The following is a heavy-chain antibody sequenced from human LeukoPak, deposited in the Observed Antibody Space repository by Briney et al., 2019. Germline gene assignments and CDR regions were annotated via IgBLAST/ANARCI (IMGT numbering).Heavy chain of an antibody. CDR2: IRSKAYGGTT. D-gene: IGHD3-16*02. CDR1: GFTFGDYA. Sequence: GGSLRLSCTASGFTFGDYAMSWFRQAPGKGLEWVGFIRSKAYGGTTEYAASVKGRFTISRDDSKSIAYLQMNSPKTEDTAVYYCTRDRITFGGVIVPDSFDYWGQGTLVTVSS. CDR3: TRDRITFGGVIVPDSFDY. J-gene: IGHJ4*02. V-gene: IGHV3-49*03.